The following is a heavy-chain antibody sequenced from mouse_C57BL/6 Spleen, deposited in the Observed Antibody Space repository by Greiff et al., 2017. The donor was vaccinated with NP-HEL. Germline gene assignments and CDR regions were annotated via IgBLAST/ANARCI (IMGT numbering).Heavy chain of an antibody. D-gene: IGHD1-1*01. V-gene: IGHV5-6*01. J-gene: IGHJ1*03. CDR3: ASAISKVAHSCFDV. CDR2: ISSGGSYT. Sequence: EVQLVESGGDLVKPGGSLKLSCAASGFTFSSYGMSWVRQTPDKRLEWVATISSGGSYTYYPDSVKGRFTLSRDNAKNTLYPQMSRLRSEDTAMYYCASAISKVAHSCFDVWGTGTPVTVSS. CDR1: GFTFSSYG.